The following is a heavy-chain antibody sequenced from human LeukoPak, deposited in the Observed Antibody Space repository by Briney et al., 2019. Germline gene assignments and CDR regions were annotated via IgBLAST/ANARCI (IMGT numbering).Heavy chain of an antibody. Sequence: GGSLILSCAASGFTVSSNYMSWVRQAPGKGLEWVSVIYSGGSTYYADSVKGRFTISRDNSKNTLYLQMNSLRAEDTAVYYCARVLGRLVRTRYYYYYMDVWGKGTTVTVSS. V-gene: IGHV3-53*01. D-gene: IGHD6-6*01. J-gene: IGHJ6*03. CDR2: IYSGGST. CDR3: ARVLGRLVRTRYYYYYMDV. CDR1: GFTVSSNY.